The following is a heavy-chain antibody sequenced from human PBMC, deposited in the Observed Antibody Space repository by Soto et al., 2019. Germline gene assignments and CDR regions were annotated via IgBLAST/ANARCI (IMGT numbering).Heavy chain of an antibody. CDR2: VGTTGDT. Sequence: SGGSLRLSCAASGFTFSTYDMHWVRQATGKGLEWVSTVGTTGDTYYPVSVKGRFTISRENAKNSLYLQMNSLRAGDTAVYYCARGLYSFDYWGQGTLVTVSS. J-gene: IGHJ4*02. CDR3: ARGLYSFDY. V-gene: IGHV3-13*01. CDR1: GFTFSTYD.